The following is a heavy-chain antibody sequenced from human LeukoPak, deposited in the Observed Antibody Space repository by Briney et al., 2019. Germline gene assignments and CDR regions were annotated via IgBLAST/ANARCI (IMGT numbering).Heavy chain of an antibody. CDR1: GYTFTSYG. CDR3: ARLVVPAAIYPGEGPDY. V-gene: IGHV1-18*01. Sequence: ASVTVSCKASGYTFTSYGISWVRQAPGQGLEWMGWISAYNGNTNYAQKLQGRVTMTTDTSTSTAYMELRSLRSDDTAVYYGARLVVPAAIYPGEGPDYWGQGTLVTVSS. CDR2: ISAYNGNT. J-gene: IGHJ4*02. D-gene: IGHD2-2*02.